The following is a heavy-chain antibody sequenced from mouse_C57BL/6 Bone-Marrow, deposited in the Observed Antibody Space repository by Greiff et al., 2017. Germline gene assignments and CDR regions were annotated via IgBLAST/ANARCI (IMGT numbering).Heavy chain of an antibody. V-gene: IGHV1-15*01. J-gene: IGHJ2*01. CDR3: TREDYDDY. CDR2: IDPETGGT. Sequence: VQLQQPGAELVRPGASVTLSCKASGYTFTDYEMHWVKQTPVHGLEWIGAIDPETGGTAYNQKFKGKAILTADTSSSTAYMELRSLTSEDSAVYYCTREDYDDYWGQGTTLTVSS. CDR1: GYTFTDYE. D-gene: IGHD2-4*01.